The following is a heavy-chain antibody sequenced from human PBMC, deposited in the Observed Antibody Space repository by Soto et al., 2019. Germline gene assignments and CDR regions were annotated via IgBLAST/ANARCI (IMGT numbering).Heavy chain of an antibody. CDR1: GGTFSSYA. CDR2: IIPIFGTA. J-gene: IGHJ6*02. CDR3: ASSLVGATVDYYYGMDV. D-gene: IGHD1-26*01. V-gene: IGHV1-69*13. Sequence: SVKVSCKASGGTFSSYAISWVRQAAGQGLEWMGGIIPIFGTANYAQKFQGRATIPAAESTSTAYMELSSLRSEDTAVYYCASSLVGATVDYYYGMDVWGQGTTVTVSS.